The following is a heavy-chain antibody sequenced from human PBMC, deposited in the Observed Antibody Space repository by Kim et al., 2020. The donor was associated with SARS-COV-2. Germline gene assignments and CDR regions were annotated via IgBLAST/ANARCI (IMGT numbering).Heavy chain of an antibody. J-gene: IGHJ4*02. CDR3: ASIPDAPLGNNYFDS. D-gene: IGHD2-21*01. V-gene: IGHV4-59*11. CDR2: IYYTGGT. Sequence: SETLSLTCTVSGVSINSHYWIWIRQPPGKGLEWIGYIYYTGGTSYNPSLTSRVTISVDTSKNQFSLQLTSVTAADTAVYYCASIPDAPLGNNYFDSWGREPWSPSPQ. CDR1: GVSINSHY.